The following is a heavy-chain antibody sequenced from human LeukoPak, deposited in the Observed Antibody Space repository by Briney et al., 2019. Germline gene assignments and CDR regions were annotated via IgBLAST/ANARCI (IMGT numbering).Heavy chain of an antibody. J-gene: IGHJ3*02. Sequence: PSETLSLTCTVSGGSISSYYWSWIRQPPGKGLEWIGYIYYSGSTNYNPSLKSRVTISVDTSKNQFSLKLSSVTAADTAVYYCASSYYYDSSGYYYVDAFDIWGQGTMVTVSS. CDR2: IYYSGST. D-gene: IGHD3-22*01. V-gene: IGHV4-59*01. CDR3: ASSYYYDSSGYYYVDAFDI. CDR1: GGSISSYY.